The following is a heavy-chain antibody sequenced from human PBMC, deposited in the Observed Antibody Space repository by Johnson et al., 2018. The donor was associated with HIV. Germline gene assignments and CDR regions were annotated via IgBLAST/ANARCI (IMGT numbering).Heavy chain of an antibody. Sequence: QVQLVESGGGLVQPGGSLRLSCAASGFTVSTYGMHWVRQAPGKGLEWVAVISYDGSNKYYADSVKGRFTISRDNAQNSLYLQMNSLRAEDTAVYYCARDKGPDAAMVGDAFDIWGQGTMVTVSS. CDR1: GFTVSTYG. J-gene: IGHJ3*02. V-gene: IGHV3-30*03. CDR3: ARDKGPDAAMVGDAFDI. D-gene: IGHD5-18*01. CDR2: ISYDGSNK.